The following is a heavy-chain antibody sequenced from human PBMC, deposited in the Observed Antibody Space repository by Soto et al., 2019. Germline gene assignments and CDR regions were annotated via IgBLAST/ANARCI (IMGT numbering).Heavy chain of an antibody. CDR1: GYTFTSYD. Sequence: QVQLVQSGAEVKKPGASVKVSCKASGYTFTSYDINWVRQATGQGLEWMGWMNPNSGNTGYAQKFQGRATMTRNTSISTADMELSRLGSEDTAVYYCARATVGDWSYASDYWGQGTLDTVSS. V-gene: IGHV1-8*01. CDR3: ARATVGDWSYASDY. J-gene: IGHJ4*02. D-gene: IGHD1-7*01. CDR2: MNPNSGNT.